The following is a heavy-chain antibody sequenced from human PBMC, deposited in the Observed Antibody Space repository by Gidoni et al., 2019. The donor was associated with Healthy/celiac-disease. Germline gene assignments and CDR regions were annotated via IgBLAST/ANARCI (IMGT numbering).Heavy chain of an antibody. CDR3: AKDIGDSSTLDY. Sequence: EVQLVESGGGLVQPGRSLRLSCAASGFTFDDYAMHWVRQAPGKGLEWVSGISWNSGSIGYADSVKGRFTISRDNAKNSLYLQMNSLRAEDTALYYCAKDIGDSSTLDYWGQGTLVTVSS. CDR2: ISWNSGSI. CDR1: GFTFDDYA. D-gene: IGHD6-13*01. J-gene: IGHJ4*02. V-gene: IGHV3-9*01.